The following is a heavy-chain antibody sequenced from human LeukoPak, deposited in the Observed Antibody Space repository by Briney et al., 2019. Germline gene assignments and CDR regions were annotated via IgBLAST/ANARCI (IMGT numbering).Heavy chain of an antibody. Sequence: SQTLSLTCTVSGDSISSGTYYWIWIRQPAGKGLEWIGRIYTSGSTNYNPSLKSRVTISVDTSKNQFSLKLSSVTAADTAVYYCARLNQGSGYYPFDYWGQGTLVTVSS. J-gene: IGHJ4*02. CDR2: IYTSGST. CDR3: ARLNQGSGYYPFDY. D-gene: IGHD3-22*01. CDR1: GDSISSGTYY. V-gene: IGHV4-61*02.